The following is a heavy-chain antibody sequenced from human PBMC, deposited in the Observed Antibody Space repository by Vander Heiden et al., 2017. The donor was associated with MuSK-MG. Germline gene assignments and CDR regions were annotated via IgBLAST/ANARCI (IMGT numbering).Heavy chain of an antibody. CDR1: GFTVSSNY. J-gene: IGHJ4*02. V-gene: IGHV3-66*01. CDR2: IYSGGIT. Sequence: EVQLVESGGGLVQPGGSLRLSCAASGFTVSSNYMSWVRLAPGKGLEWVSVIYSGGITYYADAVKGRFTISRDSAKNTLYLQMKRMRAEDTAVYYFAKQRPGAAADTDDYWGQGTLVTVSS. D-gene: IGHD6-13*01. CDR3: AKQRPGAAADTDDY.